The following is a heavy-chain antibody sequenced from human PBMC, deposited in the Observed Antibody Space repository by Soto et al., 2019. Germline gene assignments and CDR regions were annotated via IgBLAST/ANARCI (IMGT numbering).Heavy chain of an antibody. V-gene: IGHV3-23*01. CDR3: AKDGDYAVRGIIRLFY. CDR2: ISGGGGST. D-gene: IGHD3-10*01. Sequence: EVQLLESGGGLVQPGGSLRLSCAASGLTFSSSAMSWVRQAPGKGLEWVSAISGGGGSTYYADSVKGRFTISRDNSKNTLFLQMNSMRAEDTAVYYCAKDGDYAVRGIIRLFYWGQGTLVTVSS. J-gene: IGHJ4*02. CDR1: GLTFSSSA.